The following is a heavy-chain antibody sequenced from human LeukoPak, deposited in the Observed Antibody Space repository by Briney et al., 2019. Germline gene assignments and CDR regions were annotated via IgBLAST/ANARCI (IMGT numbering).Heavy chain of an antibody. J-gene: IGHJ4*02. V-gene: IGHV1-2*02. CDR3: AREYYYASGNYYNRIDY. Sequence: GASVKVSCKASGYTFTGYYIHWVRQAPGQGLEWMGWINPNGGDTNYAQKFQGRATMTRDTSISTAYMALSRLKYDDTAVYYCAREYYYASGNYYNRIDYWGQGTLVTVSS. CDR1: GYTFTGYY. D-gene: IGHD3-10*01. CDR2: INPNGGDT.